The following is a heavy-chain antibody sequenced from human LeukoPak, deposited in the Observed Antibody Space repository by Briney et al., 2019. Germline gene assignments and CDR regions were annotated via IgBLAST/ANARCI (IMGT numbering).Heavy chain of an antibody. V-gene: IGHV1-46*01. Sequence: GASVKVSCKASGYTFTSYYMHWVRQAPGQGLEWMGIINPSGGSTSYAQKFQGRVTMTRDMSTSTVYMELSSLRSEDTAVYYCARVGGSIAVDYWGQGTLVTVSS. D-gene: IGHD6-19*01. CDR3: ARVGGSIAVDY. CDR2: INPSGGST. J-gene: IGHJ4*02. CDR1: GYTFTSYY.